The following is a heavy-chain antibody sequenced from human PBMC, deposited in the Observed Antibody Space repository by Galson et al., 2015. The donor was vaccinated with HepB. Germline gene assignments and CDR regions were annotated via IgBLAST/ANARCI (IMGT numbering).Heavy chain of an antibody. CDR3: AREGGRFGPADY. V-gene: IGHV1-69*04. CDR2: IIPILGIA. J-gene: IGHJ4*02. CDR1: GGTFSSYA. D-gene: IGHD3-16*01. Sequence: SVKVSCKASGGTFSSYAISWVRQAPGQGLEWMGRIIPILGIANYAQKFQGRVTITADKSTSTAYMELSSLRSEDTAVYYCAREGGRFGPADYWGQGTLVTVSS.